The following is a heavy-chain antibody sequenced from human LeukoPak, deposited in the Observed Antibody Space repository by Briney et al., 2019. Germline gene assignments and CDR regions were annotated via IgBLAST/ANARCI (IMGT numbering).Heavy chain of an antibody. D-gene: IGHD1-14*01. CDR3: ARGNPGRGYPYYYGMDV. V-gene: IGHV4-61*01. CDR2: IYHSGST. Sequence: ASETLSLTCTVSGGSTRHPLGSAIRIFYWSWIRQSPGKGLEWIGYIYHSGSTNYNPSLKSRVTISVDTSKNQFSLKLNSVTAADTAMYYCARGNPGRGYPYYYGMDVWGHGTTVTVSS. J-gene: IGHJ6*02. CDR1: GGSTRHPLGSAIRIFY.